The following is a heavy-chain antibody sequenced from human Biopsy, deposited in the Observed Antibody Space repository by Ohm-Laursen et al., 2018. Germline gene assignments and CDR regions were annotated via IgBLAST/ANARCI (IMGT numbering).Heavy chain of an antibody. V-gene: IGHV6-1*01. D-gene: IGHD3-9*01. CDR2: TIYRSKWSN. Sequence: ETLSLTCAISGDSVSSNTVAWNWIRQSPSRGLEWLGRTIYRSKWSNDYAVSVKNRITIDPDASKNQFSLQLNSVTPEDTAIYYCARGRYAAFDIWGQGTKVTISS. CDR3: ARGRYAAFDI. CDR1: GDSVSSNTVA. J-gene: IGHJ3*02.